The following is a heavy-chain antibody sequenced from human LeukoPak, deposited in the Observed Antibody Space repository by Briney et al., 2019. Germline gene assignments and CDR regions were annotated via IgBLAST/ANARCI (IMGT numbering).Heavy chain of an antibody. CDR1: GYSFNNYY. Sequence: ASVKVSCKPSGYSFNNYYIHWVRQAPGQGIEWMGILNPSGASTSSAQKFQGRVTMTSDTSTNTVFMELSSLRSDDTAVYYCAREVVVRGPGIAAAASGYWGQGTLVTVSS. D-gene: IGHD6-13*01. CDR2: LNPSGAST. J-gene: IGHJ4*02. V-gene: IGHV1-46*02. CDR3: AREVVVRGPGIAAAASGY.